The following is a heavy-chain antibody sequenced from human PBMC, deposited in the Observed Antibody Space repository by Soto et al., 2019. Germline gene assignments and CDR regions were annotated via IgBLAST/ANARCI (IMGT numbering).Heavy chain of an antibody. J-gene: IGHJ6*03. CDR3: AEDRNWSGEAYYMDV. D-gene: IGHD1-20*01. Sequence: EVQLLESGGGLVQPGGSLRLSCAVSEFTFSSYAMSWVRQAPGKGLEWVSAISGSGGSTYYADSVKGRFTISRDSPRNTLYLQMNSLRAEDTALYYCAEDRNWSGEAYYMDVWGKGTTVTVSS. V-gene: IGHV3-23*01. CDR1: EFTFSSYA. CDR2: ISGSGGST.